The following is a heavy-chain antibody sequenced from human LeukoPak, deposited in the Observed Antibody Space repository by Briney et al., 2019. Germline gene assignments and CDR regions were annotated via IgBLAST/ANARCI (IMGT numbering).Heavy chain of an antibody. CDR3: ARVGYSSGWRIFDY. V-gene: IGHV4-61*02. CDR1: GGSISSGSYY. CDR2: IYTSGST. D-gene: IGHD6-19*01. Sequence: SETLSLTCTVSGGSISSGSYYWSWLRQPAGTGLEWIGRIYTSGSTNYNPSLKSRVTISVDTSKNQFSLKLSSVTAADTAVYYCARVGYSSGWRIFDYWGQGTLVTVSS. J-gene: IGHJ4*02.